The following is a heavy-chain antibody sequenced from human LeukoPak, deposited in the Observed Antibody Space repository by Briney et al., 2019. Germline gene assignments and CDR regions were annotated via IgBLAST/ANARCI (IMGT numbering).Heavy chain of an antibody. V-gene: IGHV4-34*01. CDR1: GGSFSGYY. Sequence: PSETLSLTCAVYGGSFSGYYWSWIRQPPGKGLEWIGEINHSGSTNYNPSLKSRVTISVDTSKNQFSLKLSSVTAADTAVYYCAGGGDSTFDYWGQGTLVTVSS. CDR3: AGGGDSTFDY. CDR2: INHSGST. D-gene: IGHD2/OR15-2a*01. J-gene: IGHJ4*02.